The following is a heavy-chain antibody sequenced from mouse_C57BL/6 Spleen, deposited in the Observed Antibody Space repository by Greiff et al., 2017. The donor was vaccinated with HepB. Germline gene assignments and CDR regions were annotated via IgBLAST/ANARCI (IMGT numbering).Heavy chain of an antibody. CDR2: IYPGSGST. CDR1: GYTFTSYW. V-gene: IGHV1-55*01. CDR3: ARGGGYYYGTSGDY. D-gene: IGHD1-1*01. Sequence: QVQLQQPGAELVKPGASVKMSCKASGYTFTSYWITWVKQRPGQGLEWIGDIYPGSGSTNYNEKFKSKATLTVDTSSSTAYMQLSSLTSEDSAVYYCARGGGYYYGTSGDYWGQGTTLTVSS. J-gene: IGHJ2*01.